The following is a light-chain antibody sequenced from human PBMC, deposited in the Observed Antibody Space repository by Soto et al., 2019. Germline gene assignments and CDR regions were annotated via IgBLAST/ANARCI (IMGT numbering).Light chain of an antibody. Sequence: DIVMTQSPDSLAVSLGERATINCKSSQSVLKTSDNKNYIAWYQQKPGQPPKLLIHWASTRESGVPDRFSGSASGTDFTLTISSLQAEDVAVYLCQQWHTAPFAFGPGTKVGIK. CDR1: QSVLKTSDNKNY. CDR2: WAS. J-gene: IGKJ3*01. CDR3: QQWHTAPFA. V-gene: IGKV4-1*01.